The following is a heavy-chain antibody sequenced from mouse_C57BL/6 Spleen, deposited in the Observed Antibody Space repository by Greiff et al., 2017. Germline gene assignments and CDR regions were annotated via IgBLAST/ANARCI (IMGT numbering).Heavy chain of an antibody. D-gene: IGHD2-5*01. CDR3: ARYYYSNTYYAMDY. CDR1: GYTFTDYN. Sequence: EVKLMESGPELVKPGASVKMSCKASGYTFTDYNMHWVKPSHGKSLEWIGYINPNNGGTSYNQKFKGKATLTVNTSSSTAYMELRSLTSEDSAVYYCARYYYSNTYYAMDYWGQGTSVTVSS. CDR2: INPNNGGT. J-gene: IGHJ4*01. V-gene: IGHV1-22*01.